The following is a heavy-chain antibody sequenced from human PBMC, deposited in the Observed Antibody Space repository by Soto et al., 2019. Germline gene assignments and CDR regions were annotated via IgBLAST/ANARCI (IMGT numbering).Heavy chain of an antibody. D-gene: IGHD5-18*01. J-gene: IGHJ6*02. CDR2: IYYSGST. CDR3: ARGGTAMGDYYYYGMDV. Sequence: QVQLQESGPGLVKPSQTLSLTCTVSGGSISSGGYYWSWIRQHPGKCLEWIGYIYYSGSTYYNPSLKSRVTISVDTSKNQFSLKLSSVTAADTAVYYCARGGTAMGDYYYYGMDVWGQGTTVTVSS. V-gene: IGHV4-31*03. CDR1: GGSISSGGYY.